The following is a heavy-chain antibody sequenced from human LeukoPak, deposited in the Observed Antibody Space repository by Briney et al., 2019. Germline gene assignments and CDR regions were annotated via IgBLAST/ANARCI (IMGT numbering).Heavy chain of an antibody. CDR3: ARVARYGGYTQYFQP. Sequence: SETLSLTCTVSGDSISSSSYFWGWIRQPPGKGLEWIASVYYSGNTYYNPSLKSRFTISVDTSKNQFSLRLTSVTAADTVVYYCARVARYGGYTQYFQPWGQGTLVTVSS. CDR2: VYYSGNT. V-gene: IGHV4-39*07. J-gene: IGHJ1*01. D-gene: IGHD4-23*01. CDR1: GDSISSSSYF.